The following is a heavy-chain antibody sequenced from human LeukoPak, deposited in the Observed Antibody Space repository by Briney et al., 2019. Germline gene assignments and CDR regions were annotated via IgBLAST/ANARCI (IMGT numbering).Heavy chain of an antibody. J-gene: IGHJ4*02. V-gene: IGHV4-4*02. CDR1: GGSISSDNW. CDR3: ACTTTVTTKLNY. Sequence: SETLSLTCAVSGGSISSDNWWSWVRQPPGKGLGWIGEIYHSGSTSYNPSLKSRVTIEVDKSNNQFSLKLSSVTAADTALYYCACTTTVTTKLNYWGQGILVTVSS. CDR2: IYHSGST. D-gene: IGHD4-17*01.